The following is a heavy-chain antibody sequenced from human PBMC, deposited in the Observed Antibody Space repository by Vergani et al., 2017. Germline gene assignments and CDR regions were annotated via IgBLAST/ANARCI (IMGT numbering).Heavy chain of an antibody. CDR3: ARLYGRDSSGSKYFDY. CDR2: IHPADSDT. CDR1: GYSFTNYW. J-gene: IGHJ4*02. V-gene: IGHV5-51*01. Sequence: EVQLVQSGAEVKKPGESLKISCQISGYSFTNYWIGWVRQMPGKGLEWMGIIHPADSDTRYSPSFQGQVTISVDKSSSTAYLQRSSQRASDSAMYYCARLYGRDSSGSKYFDYWGQGTLVTVSS. D-gene: IGHD3-22*01.